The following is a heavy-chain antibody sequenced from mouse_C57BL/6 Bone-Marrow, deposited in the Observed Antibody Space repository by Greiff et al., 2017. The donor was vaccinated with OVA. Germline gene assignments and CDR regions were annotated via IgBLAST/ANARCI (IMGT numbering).Heavy chain of an antibody. V-gene: IGHV10-1*01. D-gene: IGHD1-1*01. J-gene: IGHJ2*01. Sequence: EVQGVESGGGLVQPKGSLKLSCAASGFSFNTYAMNWVRQAPGKGLEWVARIRSKSNNYATYYADSVKDRFTISRDDSESMLYLQMNNLKTEDTAMYYCVRRGIYFDDFDYWGQGTTLTVSS. CDR3: VRRGIYFDDFDY. CDR1: GFSFNTYA. CDR2: IRSKSNNYAT.